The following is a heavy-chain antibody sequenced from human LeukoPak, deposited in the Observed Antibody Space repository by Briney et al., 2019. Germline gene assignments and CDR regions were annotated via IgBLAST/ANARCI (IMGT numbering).Heavy chain of an antibody. J-gene: IGHJ4*02. CDR2: INHSGST. CDR3: ARSYDSSGYVDY. V-gene: IGHV4-34*01. D-gene: IGHD3-22*01. CDR1: GGSFSGYY. Sequence: PSETLSLTCAVYGGSFSGYYWSWIRQPPGKGLEWIGGINHSGSTNYNPSLKSRVTISVDTSKNQFSLKLSSVTAADTAVYYCARSYDSSGYVDYWGQGTLVTVSS.